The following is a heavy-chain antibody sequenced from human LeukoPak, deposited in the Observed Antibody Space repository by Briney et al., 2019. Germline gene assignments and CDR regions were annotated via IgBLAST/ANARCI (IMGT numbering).Heavy chain of an antibody. V-gene: IGHV3-30*02. CDR2: IRYDGSNK. D-gene: IGHD2-21*02. CDR1: EFSFNTYA. CDR3: ANSIVVVTAPFDY. J-gene: IGHJ4*02. Sequence: GGSLRLSCAASEFSFNTYAMNWVRQAPGKGLEWVAFIRYDGSNKYYADSVKGRFTISRDNSKNTLYLQMNSLRAEDTAVYYCANSIVVVTAPFDYWGQGTLVTVSS.